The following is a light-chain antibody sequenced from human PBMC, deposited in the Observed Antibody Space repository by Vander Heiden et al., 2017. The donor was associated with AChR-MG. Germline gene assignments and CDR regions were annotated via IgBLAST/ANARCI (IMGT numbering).Light chain of an antibody. CDR1: QSISSY. CDR3: QQYDGFPIT. Sequence: DIQMTQSPSTLSASVGDSVTITCRASQSISSYLAWYQQRPGKAPKLLIYKASDLESGVPSRFSGSGSGTEFTLTISSLQPDDFATYYCQQYDGFPITFAQGTKLEIK. J-gene: IGKJ2*01. CDR2: KAS. V-gene: IGKV1-5*03.